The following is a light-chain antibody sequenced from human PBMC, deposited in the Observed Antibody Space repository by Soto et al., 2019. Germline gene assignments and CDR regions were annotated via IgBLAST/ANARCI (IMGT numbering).Light chain of an antibody. V-gene: IGLV3-21*04. CDR3: QVWHSSTDHVV. CDR1: NIGSKS. CDR2: SDS. J-gene: IGLJ3*02. Sequence: SYELTQPPSVSLAPGKTARITCGGNNIGSKSVHWYQQRPGQAPLLVIYSDSDRPSGIPERFSGSNSGNTATLTISRVEVGDEADYYCQVWHSSTDHVVFGGGTKLTVL.